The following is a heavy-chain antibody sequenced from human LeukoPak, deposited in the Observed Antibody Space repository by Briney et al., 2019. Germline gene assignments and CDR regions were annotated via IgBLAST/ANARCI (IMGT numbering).Heavy chain of an antibody. CDR2: ISYDGSTK. D-gene: IGHD1-14*01. J-gene: IGHJ4*02. CDR1: GFTFSSYA. Sequence: HPGGSLRLSCAASGFTFSSYAMHWVRQAPGKGLEWVAVISYDGSTKYYADSVKGRFTISRDNSKNTLYLQMNSLRAEDTAVYYCARDRRPIYPHYFDYWGQGTLVTVSS. CDR3: ARDRRPIYPHYFDY. V-gene: IGHV3-30-3*01.